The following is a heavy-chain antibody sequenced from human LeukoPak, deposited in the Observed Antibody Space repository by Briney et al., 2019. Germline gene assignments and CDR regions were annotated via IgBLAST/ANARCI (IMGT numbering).Heavy chain of an antibody. Sequence: GESLKISCAASGFTFSNYWLTWVRQAPGQGLEWVANIKQDGSEKHYVDSVKGRFTISRDNAKNSLYLQMNSLRAEDTAVYYCARDFGGYDYVGGMDVWGQGTTVTVSS. CDR1: GFTFSNYW. J-gene: IGHJ6*02. D-gene: IGHD5-12*01. CDR2: IKQDGSEK. CDR3: ARDFGGYDYVGGMDV. V-gene: IGHV3-7*01.